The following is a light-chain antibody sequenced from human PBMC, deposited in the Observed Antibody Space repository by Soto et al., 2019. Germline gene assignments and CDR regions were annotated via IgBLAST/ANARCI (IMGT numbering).Light chain of an antibody. V-gene: IGLV1-51*02. CDR3: GTWDSSLSAVV. CDR2: END. J-gene: IGLJ2*01. CDR1: SSNIENNY. Sequence: QSVLTQPPSVSAAPGQKVTISCSGSSSNIENNYVSWYQQLPGTAPKLLIYENDKRPSGIPDRFSGSKSGASATLGITGLQAGDEADYYCGTWDSSLSAVVFGGGTKLTVL.